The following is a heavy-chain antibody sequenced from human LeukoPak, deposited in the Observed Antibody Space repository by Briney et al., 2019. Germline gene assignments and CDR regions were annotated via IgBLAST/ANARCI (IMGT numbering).Heavy chain of an antibody. CDR3: ASYSSSGAYFDY. Sequence: SETLSLTCTVSGGSISSYYWSWIQQPAGKGLEWIGRIYASGSTNYNPSLKSRVTMSVEMSKNQFSLKLSSVTAADTAVYYCASYSSSGAYFDYWGQGTLVTVSS. D-gene: IGHD6-6*01. CDR2: IYASGST. CDR1: GGSISSYY. V-gene: IGHV4-4*07. J-gene: IGHJ4*02.